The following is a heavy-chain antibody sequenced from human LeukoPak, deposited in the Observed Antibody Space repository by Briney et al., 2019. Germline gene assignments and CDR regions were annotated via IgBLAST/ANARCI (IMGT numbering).Heavy chain of an antibody. D-gene: IGHD3-22*01. CDR1: GYTFTNYD. CDR3: ARVPDSSGYYAADAFDI. CDR2: MNPNSGNT. J-gene: IGHJ3*02. V-gene: IGHV1-8*03. Sequence: GASVKVSCKASGYTFTNYDINWVRQATGQGLEWLGWMNPNSGNTGYAQKFQGRVTITRNTSISTAYMELSSLRSEDTAVYYCARVPDSSGYYAADAFDIWGQGTMVTVSS.